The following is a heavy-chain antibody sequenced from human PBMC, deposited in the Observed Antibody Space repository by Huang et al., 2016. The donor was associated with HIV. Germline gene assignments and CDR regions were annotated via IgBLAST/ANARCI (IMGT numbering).Heavy chain of an antibody. CDR1: GGSFSGYY. J-gene: IGHJ4*02. V-gene: IGHV4-34*02. D-gene: IGHD3-22*01. Sequence: QVQLEQWGAGLLKASETLSLTCAVYGGSFSGYYWNWLRQAPGKGLEWVGEINHSGNTNYHPALKRRVNMSVDTSKSQFSLYLTSLSAADTGTYFCARRYNSRRDYWGRGTLVTVHS. CDR3: ARRYNSRRDY. CDR2: INHSGNT.